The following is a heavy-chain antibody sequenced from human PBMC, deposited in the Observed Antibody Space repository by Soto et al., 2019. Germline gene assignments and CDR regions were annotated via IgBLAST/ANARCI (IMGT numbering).Heavy chain of an antibody. CDR2: ISYDGSNK. Sequence: QVQLVESGGGVVQPGRYLRLSCAASGFTFSSYAMHCVRQAPGKGLEWVAVISYDGSNKYYADSVKGRFTISRDNSKNTRYLQMNSLRAEDTAVYYCARARLDTPALDYWGQGTLVTVSS. V-gene: IGHV3-30-3*01. CDR3: ARARLDTPALDY. CDR1: GFTFSSYA. J-gene: IGHJ4*02. D-gene: IGHD2-2*01.